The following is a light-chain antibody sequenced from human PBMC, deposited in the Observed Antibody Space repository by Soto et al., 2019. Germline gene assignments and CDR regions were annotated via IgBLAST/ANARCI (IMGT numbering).Light chain of an antibody. CDR3: SSYTSRSTLYV. Sequence: QSALTQPASVSGSPGQSITISCTGTSSDVGGYNYVSWYQQHPGKAPQLMIYDVSNRPSGVSNRFSGSKSGNTASLTISGLQAEDEADYYCSSYTSRSTLYVFGTGTKLTVL. V-gene: IGLV2-14*01. CDR1: SSDVGGYNY. J-gene: IGLJ1*01. CDR2: DVS.